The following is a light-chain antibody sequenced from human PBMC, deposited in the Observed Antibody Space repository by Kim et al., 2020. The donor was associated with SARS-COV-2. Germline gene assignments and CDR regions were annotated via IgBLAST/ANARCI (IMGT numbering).Light chain of an antibody. CDR3: QQLNSYPIT. Sequence: ASVRDRITITRRASQGISNYLAWYQQTPGKAPKLLIYAASTLQSGVPSRFSGSGSGTEFTLTISSLQPEDFATYYCQQLNSYPITFGQGTRLEIK. CDR2: AAS. V-gene: IGKV1-9*01. CDR1: QGISNY. J-gene: IGKJ5*01.